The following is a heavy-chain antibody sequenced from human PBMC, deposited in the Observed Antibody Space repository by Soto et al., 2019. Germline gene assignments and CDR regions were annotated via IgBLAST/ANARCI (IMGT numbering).Heavy chain of an antibody. V-gene: IGHV4-4*02. Sequence: QVQLQESGPGLVKPSGTLSLTCAVSGDSISSSNWWCWVRQSPEKGLEWIGEFYHSGSTNYNPSLKNLVTMSFDKSKNKFSLSMIAVTAADTAVYYCVLQKGDYTSGGWWFDPWGQGTLVTVSS. J-gene: IGHJ5*02. CDR2: FYHSGST. CDR3: VLQKGDYTSGGWWFDP. CDR1: GDSISSSNW. D-gene: IGHD6-25*01.